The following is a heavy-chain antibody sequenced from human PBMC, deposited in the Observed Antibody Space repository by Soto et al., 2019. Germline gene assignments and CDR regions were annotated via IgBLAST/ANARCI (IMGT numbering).Heavy chain of an antibody. Sequence: QVQLVESGGGVVQPGRSLRLSCAASGFTFSSYAMHWVRQAPGKGLEWVAVISYDGSNKYYADSVKGRFTISRDNSKNTLYLQMNSLRAEDTAVYYCARDGPPRFLEWLLWDWGQGTLVTVSS. J-gene: IGHJ4*02. CDR2: ISYDGSNK. D-gene: IGHD3-3*01. V-gene: IGHV3-30-3*01. CDR1: GFTFSSYA. CDR3: ARDGPPRFLEWLLWD.